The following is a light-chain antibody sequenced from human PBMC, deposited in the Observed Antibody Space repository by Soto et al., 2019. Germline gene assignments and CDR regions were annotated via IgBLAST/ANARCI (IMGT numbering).Light chain of an antibody. CDR3: HHYGSSPST. CDR2: GAS. Sequence: EIVMTRTRATQGESPEVRGTLSCRASQSISSNLAWYQQKPGQAPRLLIYGASNRATGIPDRFSGSGSGTDFTLNISSLEPQHFAVYYCHHYGSSPSTFGQGTKVDIK. CDR1: QSISSN. J-gene: IGKJ1*01. V-gene: IGKV3-20*01.